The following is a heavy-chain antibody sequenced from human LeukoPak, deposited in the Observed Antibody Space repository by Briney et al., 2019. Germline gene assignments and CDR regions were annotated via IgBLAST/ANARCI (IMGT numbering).Heavy chain of an antibody. CDR3: ARVGYDILTGYYTPALYYYMDV. V-gene: IGHV4-34*01. D-gene: IGHD3-9*01. CDR2: INHSGST. CDR1: GGSFSGYY. J-gene: IGHJ6*03. Sequence: SETLSLTCAVYGGSFSGYYWSWIRQPPGKGLEWIGEINHSGSTNYNPSLKSRVTISVDTSKNQFSLKLSSVTAADTAVYYRARVGYDILTGYYTPALYYYMDVWGKGTTVTISS.